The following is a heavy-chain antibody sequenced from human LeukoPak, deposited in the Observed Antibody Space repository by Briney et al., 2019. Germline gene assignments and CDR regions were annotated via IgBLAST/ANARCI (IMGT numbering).Heavy chain of an antibody. Sequence: GGSLRLSCAASGFTFSSYWMSWVRQAPGKGLEWVANIKQEGSEKYYVDSVKGRFTISRDNAKNSLYVQMNSLRAEDTAVYYCARVIAVAGGTMDVWGKGTTVTVSS. J-gene: IGHJ6*03. CDR3: ARVIAVAGGTMDV. V-gene: IGHV3-7*01. CDR1: GFTFSSYW. CDR2: IKQEGSEK. D-gene: IGHD6-19*01.